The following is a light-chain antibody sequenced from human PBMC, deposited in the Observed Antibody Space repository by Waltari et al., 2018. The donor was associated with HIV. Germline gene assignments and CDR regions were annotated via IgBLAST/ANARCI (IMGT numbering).Light chain of an antibody. CDR2: EVS. V-gene: IGLV2-8*01. CDR1: SNDIGLYNY. J-gene: IGLJ2*01. CDR3: SSFAGNDFFV. Sequence: QSALTQPPSASGSPGETVTLSCPGTSNDIGLYNYVSWFQQHPGKVPKLVMFEVSQWPSGVPDRFSGSKSGYTASLTVSGLQPDDEADYFCSSFAGNDFFVFGGGTRLTVL.